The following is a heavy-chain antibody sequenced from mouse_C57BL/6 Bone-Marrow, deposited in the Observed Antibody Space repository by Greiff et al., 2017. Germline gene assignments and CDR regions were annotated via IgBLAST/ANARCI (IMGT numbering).Heavy chain of an antibody. J-gene: IGHJ3*01. V-gene: IGHV14-4*01. CDR1: GFNINDDY. CDR2: IDPENGDT. Sequence: VQLQQSGAELVRPGASVKLSCTASGFNINDDYMHWVKQRPEKGLEWIGWIDPENGDTAYASKFQGKATITVDTSSNTAYLQLSSLTSEDTAVYYCNRMAYWGQGTLVTVAA. CDR3: NRMAY.